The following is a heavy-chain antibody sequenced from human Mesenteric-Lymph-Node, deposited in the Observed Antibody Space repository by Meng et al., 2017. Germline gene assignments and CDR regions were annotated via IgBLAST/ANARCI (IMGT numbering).Heavy chain of an antibody. D-gene: IGHD3-3*01. CDR2: IDPKSAGT. Sequence: ASVKVSCKASGYTLNDYYIYWVRQAPGQGLEWMGRIDPKSAGTKFAQMFQGRVTLTRDTSISTVYLEMSNLRSGDTAVYYCATLGITIFGVVIPSFESWGQGTLVTVSS. CDR3: ATLGITIFGVVIPSFES. V-gene: IGHV1-2*06. CDR1: GYTLNDYY. J-gene: IGHJ4*02.